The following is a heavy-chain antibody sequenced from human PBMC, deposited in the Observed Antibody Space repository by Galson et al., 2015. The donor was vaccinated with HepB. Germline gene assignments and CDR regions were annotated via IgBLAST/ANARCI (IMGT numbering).Heavy chain of an antibody. CDR1: GFTFRSYT. V-gene: IGHV3-21*01. CDR2: ISSSSSYI. J-gene: IGHJ5*02. D-gene: IGHD4-23*01. CDR3: ARGTAVAATEDWFDP. Sequence: SLRLSCAASGFTFRSYTMNWVRQAPGKGLEWVSSISSSSSYIYYADSVKGRFTISRDNSKNSLYLQMNSLRAEDTAVYYCARGTAVAATEDWFDPWGQGTLVTVSS.